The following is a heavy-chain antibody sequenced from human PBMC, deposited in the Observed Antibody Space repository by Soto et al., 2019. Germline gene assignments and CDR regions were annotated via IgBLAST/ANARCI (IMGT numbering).Heavy chain of an antibody. J-gene: IGHJ6*02. CDR1: GFTFKDYY. CDR3: AREMATSGWFQNYYYLGMDV. D-gene: IGHD6-19*01. CDR2: ISSRDRA. V-gene: IGHV3-11*01. Sequence: GGSLRLSCAASGFTFKDYYMSWIRQAPGRGLEWTAYISSRDRAMYADSVQGRFIISRDNANSSLFLQMNSLRADDTAVYYCAREMATSGWFQNYYYLGMDVWGQGTTVTVSS.